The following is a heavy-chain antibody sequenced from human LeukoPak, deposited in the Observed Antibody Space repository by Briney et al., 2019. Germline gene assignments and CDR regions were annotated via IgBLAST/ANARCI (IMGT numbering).Heavy chain of an antibody. D-gene: IGHD3-22*01. V-gene: IGHV3-23*01. J-gene: IGHJ4*02. CDR3: AKNTVRSGYYFDY. CDR1: GFAFNRYA. Sequence: GGSLRLSCAASGFAFNRYAMSWVRQAPGKGLEWVSAISASATNTYYADSVKGRFTISRDNSKNTLYLQLSSLTAEDTALYFCAKNTVRSGYYFDYWGQGTLVTVSS. CDR2: ISASATNT.